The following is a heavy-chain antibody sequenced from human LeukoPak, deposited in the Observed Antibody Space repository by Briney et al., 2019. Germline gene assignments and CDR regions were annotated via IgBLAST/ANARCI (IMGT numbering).Heavy chain of an antibody. D-gene: IGHD5-12*01. CDR3: ARTDIVATIGWFDP. CDR2: IYTSGST. CDR1: GGSISSYY. Sequence: PSETLSLTCTVSGGSISSYYWSWIRQPPGKGLEWIGYIYTSGSTNYNPSLKSRVTISVDMSKNQFSLKLSSVTAADTAVYYCARTDIVATIGWFDPWGQGTLVTVSS. J-gene: IGHJ5*02. V-gene: IGHV4-4*09.